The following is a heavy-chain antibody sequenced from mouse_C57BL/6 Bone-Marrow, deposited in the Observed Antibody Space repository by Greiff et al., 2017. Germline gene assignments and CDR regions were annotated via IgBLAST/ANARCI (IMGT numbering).Heavy chain of an antibody. Sequence: QVQLQQPGAELVMPGASVKLSCKASGYTFTSYWMHWVKQRPGQGLEWIGEIDPSDSYTNYNQKFKGKYTLTVDKSSSTAYMQLSSLTSADSAVYYCARESYYEFAYWGQGTLVTVSA. D-gene: IGHD2-10*01. CDR2: IDPSDSYT. CDR3: ARESYYEFAY. CDR1: GYTFTSYW. V-gene: IGHV1-69*01. J-gene: IGHJ3*01.